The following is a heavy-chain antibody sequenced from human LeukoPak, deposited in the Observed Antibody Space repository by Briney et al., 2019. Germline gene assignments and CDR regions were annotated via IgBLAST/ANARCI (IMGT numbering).Heavy chain of an antibody. CDR2: ITHSGYT. CDR1: GVSFDDYY. CDR3: TRMTKGHDY. V-gene: IGHV4-34*01. J-gene: IGHJ4*02. Sequence: PSGTLSLTCAVSGVSFDDYYWAWVRQTPGKGLEWIGEITHSGYTNDSPSLKSRVTLSIDTSRKQFSLNLRSVTVADAGTYYCTRMTKGHDYWGQGTLVTVSS. D-gene: IGHD4-11*01.